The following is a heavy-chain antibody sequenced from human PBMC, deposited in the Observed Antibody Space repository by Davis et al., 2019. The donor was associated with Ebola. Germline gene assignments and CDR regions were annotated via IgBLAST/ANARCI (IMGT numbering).Heavy chain of an antibody. Sequence: GGSLRLSCAASGFTFSGSAMHWVRQAPGKGLEWVGFIRSKAYGGTTEYAASVKGRFTISRDDSKSIAYLQMDSLKTEDTAVYYCSRDYGGAGDYWGQGTLVTVSS. CDR3: SRDYGGAGDY. V-gene: IGHV3-49*04. J-gene: IGHJ4*02. CDR1: GFTFSGSA. CDR2: IRSKAYGGTT. D-gene: IGHD4-23*01.